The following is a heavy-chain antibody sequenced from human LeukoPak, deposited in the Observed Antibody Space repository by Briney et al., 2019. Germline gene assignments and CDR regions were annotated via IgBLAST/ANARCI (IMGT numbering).Heavy chain of an antibody. D-gene: IGHD3-3*01. J-gene: IGHJ6*03. CDR3: ARELGDMDV. Sequence: PGGSLRLYCAASGFTFNIHWMHWVRQAPGKGLVWVSGISGDGSDPRYAESVKGRFTISRDNGKNTLYLQMNSLRNEDTALYYCARELGDMDVWGKGTTVTVSS. CDR2: ISGDGSDP. CDR1: GFTFNIHW. V-gene: IGHV3-74*01.